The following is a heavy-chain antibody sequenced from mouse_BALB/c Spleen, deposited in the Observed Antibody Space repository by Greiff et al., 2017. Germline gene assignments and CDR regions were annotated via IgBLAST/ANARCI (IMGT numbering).Heavy chain of an antibody. V-gene: IGHV14-3*02. CDR2: IDPANGNT. CDR3: ARGHYYAMDY. CDR1: GFNIKDTY. Sequence: EVQLQQSGAELVKPGASVKLSCTASGFNIKDTYMHWVKQRPEQGLEWIGRIDPANGNTKYDPKFQGKATITADTSSNTAYRQLSSLTSEDTAVYYCARGHYYAMDYWGQGTSVTVSS. J-gene: IGHJ4*01.